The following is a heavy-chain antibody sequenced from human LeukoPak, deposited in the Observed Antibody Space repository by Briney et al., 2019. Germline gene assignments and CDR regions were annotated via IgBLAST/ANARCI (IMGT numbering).Heavy chain of an antibody. CDR1: GYTFTSYD. V-gene: IGHV1-8*01. Sequence: GASVTVSCKASGYTFTSYDINWVRQAPGQGLEWMGWMNPNSGNTVYAQKIQGRVTITADESTSPAYMELSSLRSEYTAVYYCARGDYYGSGSYYNVERYWGQGTLVTVSS. D-gene: IGHD3-10*01. J-gene: IGHJ4*02. CDR3: ARGDYYGSGSYYNVERY. CDR2: MNPNSGNT.